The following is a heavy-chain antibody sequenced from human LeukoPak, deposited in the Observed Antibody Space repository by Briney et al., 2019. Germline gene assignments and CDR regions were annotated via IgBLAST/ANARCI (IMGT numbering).Heavy chain of an antibody. V-gene: IGHV1-2*06. J-gene: IGHJ5*02. CDR3: ASGGYSGSWYEDPNWFDP. CDR1: GYTFTGYY. CDR2: INPNSGGT. Sequence: ASVKVSCKASGYTFTGYYMHWVRQAPGQGLEWMGRINPNSGGTNYAQKFQGRVTMTRDTSISTAYMELSRLRSDDTAVYYCASGGYSGSWYEDPNWFDPWGQGTLVTVSS. D-gene: IGHD6-13*01.